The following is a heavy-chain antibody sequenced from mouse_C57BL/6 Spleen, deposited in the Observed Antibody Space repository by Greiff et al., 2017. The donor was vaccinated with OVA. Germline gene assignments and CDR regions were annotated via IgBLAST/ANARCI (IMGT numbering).Heavy chain of an antibody. D-gene: IGHD4-1*01. CDR3: ARRGTGTTFAY. V-gene: IGHV5-6*01. CDR2: ISSGGSYT. Sequence: EVHLVESGGDLVKPGGSLKLSCAASGFTFSSYGMSWVRQTPDKRLEWVATISSGGSYTYYPDSVKGRFTISRDNAKNTLYLQMSSLKSEDTAMYYCARRGTGTTFAYWGQGTLVTVSA. CDR1: GFTFSSYG. J-gene: IGHJ3*01.